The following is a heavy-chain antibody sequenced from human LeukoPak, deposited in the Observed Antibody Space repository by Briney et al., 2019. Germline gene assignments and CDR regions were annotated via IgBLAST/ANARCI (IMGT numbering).Heavy chain of an antibody. V-gene: IGHV4-59*01. J-gene: IGHJ4*02. Sequence: SETLSLTCTVSGGSISSYYWSWIRQPPGKGLEWIGYIYNSGSTNYNPSLKSRVTVSVDTSKKQFSLKLSSVTAADTAVYYCARGAPYDILTGSKYYFDYWGQGTLVTVSS. CDR1: GGSISSYY. CDR2: IYNSGST. D-gene: IGHD3-9*01. CDR3: ARGAPYDILTGSKYYFDY.